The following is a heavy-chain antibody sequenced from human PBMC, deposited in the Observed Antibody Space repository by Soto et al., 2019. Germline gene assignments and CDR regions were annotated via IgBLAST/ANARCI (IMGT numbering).Heavy chain of an antibody. J-gene: IGHJ6*02. CDR2: FDPEDGET. V-gene: IGHV1-24*01. Sequence: WKVSRLSITEISLRWVRQEKEKGLEWMGGFDPEDGETIYAQKFQGRVTMTEDTSTDTAYMELSSLRSEDTAVYYCATEAEQGASSYYYYGMDVWGQGTTVSVSS. CDR3: ATEAEQGASSYYYYGMDV. D-gene: IGHD1-26*01. CDR1: RLSITEIS.